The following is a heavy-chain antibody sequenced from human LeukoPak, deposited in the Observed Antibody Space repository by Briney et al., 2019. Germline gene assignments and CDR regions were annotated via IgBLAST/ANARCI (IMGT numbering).Heavy chain of an antibody. CDR2: IHSSGGT. CDR1: GGSISNYY. CDR3: ARGGAPEY. J-gene: IGHJ4*02. Sequence: PSQTLSLTCTASGGSISNYYWSWIRQPARKGLEWIGRIHSSGGTNYNPSLKSRVTMSVDTSTNLVSLKLSSVTAADSAVYYCARGGAPEYWGQGTLVTVYS. V-gene: IGHV4-4*07.